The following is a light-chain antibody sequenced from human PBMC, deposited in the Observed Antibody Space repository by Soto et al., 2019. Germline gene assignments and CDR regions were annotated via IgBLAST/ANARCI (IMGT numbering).Light chain of an antibody. Sequence: DIQMTQCPPSLSASVGDRVTITCQASRDISDYLNWYQQKPGSVPKLLIFDASNLQTGVPSRFSGSGSGTHFTFTISSLQPEDFATYYCQQYDDLPITFGQGTRLDMK. CDR1: RDISDY. CDR2: DAS. V-gene: IGKV1-33*01. J-gene: IGKJ5*01. CDR3: QQYDDLPIT.